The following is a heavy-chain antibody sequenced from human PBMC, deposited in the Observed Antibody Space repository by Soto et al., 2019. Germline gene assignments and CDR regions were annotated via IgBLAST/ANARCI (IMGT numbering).Heavy chain of an antibody. CDR2: IIPIFGTA. V-gene: IGHV1-69*13. CDR1: GGTFSSYA. CDR3: ARESRLHYYHRSGFDD. J-gene: IGHJ4*02. Sequence: SVKVSCKASGGTFSSYAISWVRQAPGQGLEWMGGIIPIFGTANYAQKFQGRVTITADESTSTAYMELSSLRSEDTAVYYCARESRLHYYHRSGFDDWGQGTLVTLSS. D-gene: IGHD3-22*01.